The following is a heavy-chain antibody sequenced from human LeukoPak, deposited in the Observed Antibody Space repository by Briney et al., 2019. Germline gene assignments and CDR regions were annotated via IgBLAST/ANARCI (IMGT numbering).Heavy chain of an antibody. CDR2: IYSGGDT. CDR1: GFTVSSNH. V-gene: IGHV3-53*01. D-gene: IGHD6-19*01. J-gene: IGHJ3*02. CDR3: ARGALVAGDAFDI. Sequence: PGGSLRLSCAASGFTVSSNHMTWVRQAPGKGLEWVSVIYSGGDTYFADSVKGRFTISRDTSKNTLYLQMNSLRAEDTAVYYCARGALVAGDAFDIWGQGTMVTVSS.